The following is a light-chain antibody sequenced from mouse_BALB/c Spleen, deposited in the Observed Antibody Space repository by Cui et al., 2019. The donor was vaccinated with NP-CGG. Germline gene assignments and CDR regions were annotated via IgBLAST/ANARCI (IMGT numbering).Light chain of an antibody. J-gene: IGLJ1*01. CDR1: TGAVTTSNY. Sequence: QAFLTDESPLTTSPGETVTLTCRSSTGAVTTSNYANWVQEKPDHLFTGLIGGTNNRAPGVPARFSGSLIGDKAALTITGAQTEDEAIYFCALWYSNHWVFGGGTKLTVL. CDR3: ALWYSNHWV. V-gene: IGLV1*01. CDR2: GTN.